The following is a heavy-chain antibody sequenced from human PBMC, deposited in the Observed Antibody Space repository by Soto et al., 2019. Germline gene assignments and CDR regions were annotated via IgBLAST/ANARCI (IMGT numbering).Heavy chain of an antibody. J-gene: IGHJ6*02. Sequence: QVQLVESGGGVVQPGRSLRLSCAASGFTFSSYGMHWVRQAPGKGLEWVTVISYDGSDKYYADSVKGRFNISRDNSKHTVTMLMNSMTAEDTAVYYCAKSDTSTWYGYHSGMDACGQGTTVTVSS. CDR1: GFTFSSYG. CDR2: ISYDGSDK. CDR3: AKSDTSTWYGYHSGMDA. V-gene: IGHV3-30*18. D-gene: IGHD6-13*01.